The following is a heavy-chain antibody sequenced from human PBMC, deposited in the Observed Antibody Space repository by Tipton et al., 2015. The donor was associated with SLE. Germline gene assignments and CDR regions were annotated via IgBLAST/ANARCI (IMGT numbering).Heavy chain of an antibody. J-gene: IGHJ3*02. CDR2: VYSGGST. CDR3: ARDPLWVMVYAAAFDI. V-gene: IGHV3-53*05. D-gene: IGHD2-8*01. Sequence: SLRLSCAASGFTVGSTYVNWVRQAPGKGLEWVSVVYSGGSTFYADSVQGRFTVSRDISKNTLYLHMNSLKPEDTAVYYCARDPLWVMVYAAAFDIWGQGTMVTVSS. CDR1: GFTVGSTY.